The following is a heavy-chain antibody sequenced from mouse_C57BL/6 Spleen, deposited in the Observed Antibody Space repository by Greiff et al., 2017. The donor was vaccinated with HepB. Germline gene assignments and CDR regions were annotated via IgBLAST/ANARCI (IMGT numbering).Heavy chain of an antibody. D-gene: IGHD1-1*01. Sequence: VQLQQPGAELVRPGSSVKLSCKASGYTFTSYWMDWVKQRPGQGLEWIGNIYPSDSETHYNQKFKGKATLTVDTSSSTAYMQLSSLTSEDSAVYYCASTIYYYGPDVWGTGTTVTVSS. CDR1: GYTFTSYW. CDR2: IYPSDSET. J-gene: IGHJ1*03. CDR3: ASTIYYYGPDV. V-gene: IGHV1-61*01.